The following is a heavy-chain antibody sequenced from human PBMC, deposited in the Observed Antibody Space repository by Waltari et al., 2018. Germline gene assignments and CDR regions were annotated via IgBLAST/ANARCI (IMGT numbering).Heavy chain of an antibody. CDR2: INHSGST. CDR3: ARGPLTIFGVVRGYFDY. D-gene: IGHD3-3*01. Sequence: QVQLQQWGAGRLKPPESLSLTGAGYGGSCSGYYWRWLRHPHGKGLEWIGEINHSGSTNYNPSLKSRVTISVDTSKNQFSLKLSSVTAADTAVYYCARGPLTIFGVVRGYFDYWGQGTLVTVSS. J-gene: IGHJ4*02. V-gene: IGHV4-34*01. CDR1: GGSCSGYY.